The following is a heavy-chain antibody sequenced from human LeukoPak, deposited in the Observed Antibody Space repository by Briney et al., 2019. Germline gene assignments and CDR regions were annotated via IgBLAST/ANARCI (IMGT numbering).Heavy chain of an antibody. V-gene: IGHV3-21*01. D-gene: IGHD6-6*01. Sequence: GGSLRLSCAASGFTFSSYSMNWVRQAPGKGLEWVSSISSSSSYIYSADSVKGRFTISRDNAKNSMFLQMNSLRAEDTAVYYCARGLVWEQLVFHYWGQGTLVTVSS. CDR2: ISSSSSYI. CDR1: GFTFSSYS. J-gene: IGHJ4*02. CDR3: ARGLVWEQLVFHY.